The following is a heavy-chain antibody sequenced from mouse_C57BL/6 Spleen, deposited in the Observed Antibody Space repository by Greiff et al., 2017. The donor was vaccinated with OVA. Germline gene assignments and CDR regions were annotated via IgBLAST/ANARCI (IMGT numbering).Heavy chain of an antibody. Sequence: VKLQESGPELVKPGASVKISCKASGYAFSISWMNWVKQRPGKGLEWIGRIYPGDGDTNYNGKFKGKATLTADKSSSTAYMQLSSLTSEDSAVYFCARWGNDYPFAYWGQGTLVTVSA. D-gene: IGHD2-4*01. V-gene: IGHV1-82*01. CDR3: ARWGNDYPFAY. CDR2: IYPGDGDT. J-gene: IGHJ3*01. CDR1: GYAFSISW.